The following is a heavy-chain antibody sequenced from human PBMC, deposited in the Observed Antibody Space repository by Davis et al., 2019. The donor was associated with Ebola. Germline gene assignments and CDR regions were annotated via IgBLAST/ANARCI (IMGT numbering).Heavy chain of an antibody. CDR1: GGSISSSSYY. CDR3: ARLDVNSSLTP. Sequence: PGGSLRLSCTVSGGSISSSSYYWGWIRQPPGKGLEWIGSIYYSGSTYYNPSLKSRVTISVDTSKNQFSLKLSSVTAADTAVYYCARLDVNSSLTPWGQGTLVTVSS. D-gene: IGHD6-6*01. J-gene: IGHJ5*02. CDR2: IYYSGST. V-gene: IGHV4-39*07.